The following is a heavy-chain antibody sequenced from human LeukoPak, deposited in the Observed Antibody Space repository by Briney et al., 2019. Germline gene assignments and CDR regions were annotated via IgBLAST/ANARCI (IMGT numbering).Heavy chain of an antibody. Sequence: ASVKVSCKASGYTFTSYDINWVRQATGQGLEWMGWMNPNSGNTGYAQKFQGRVTMTRNTSISTAYMELSSLRSEDTAVYYCARDYFTYSSSWYWVDAFDIWGQGTMVTVSS. V-gene: IGHV1-8*01. CDR3: ARDYFTYSSSWYWVDAFDI. CDR2: MNPNSGNT. D-gene: IGHD6-13*01. CDR1: GYTFTSYD. J-gene: IGHJ3*02.